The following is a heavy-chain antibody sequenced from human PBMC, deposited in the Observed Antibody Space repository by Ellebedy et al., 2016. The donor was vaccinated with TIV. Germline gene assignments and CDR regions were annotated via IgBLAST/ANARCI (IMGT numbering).Heavy chain of an antibody. CDR3: ARRGRGVVGYDY. Sequence: GESLKISXVASGFTFKTSTMSWVRQAPGKGLEWISHIGGLDTATYYADSVKGRFTISRDNSKDTVYLQMNSLRAEDTAVYYCARRGRGVVGYDYWGQGTLVTVSS. CDR1: GFTFKTST. CDR2: IGGLDTAT. J-gene: IGHJ4*02. V-gene: IGHV3-23*05. D-gene: IGHD3-10*01.